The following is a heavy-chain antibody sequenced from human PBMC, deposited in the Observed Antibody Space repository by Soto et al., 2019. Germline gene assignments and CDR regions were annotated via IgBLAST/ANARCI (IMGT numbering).Heavy chain of an antibody. CDR3: ARGRPYYDFWSAIGSWFDP. CDR1: GGSISSSNW. Sequence: PSETLSLTCAVSGGSISSSNWWSWVRQPPGKGLEWIGEIYHSGSTNYNPSLKSRVTISVDKSKNQFSLKLSSVTAADTAVYYCARGRPYYDFWSAIGSWFDPWGQGTLVTVSS. CDR2: IYHSGST. J-gene: IGHJ5*02. V-gene: IGHV4-4*02. D-gene: IGHD3-3*01.